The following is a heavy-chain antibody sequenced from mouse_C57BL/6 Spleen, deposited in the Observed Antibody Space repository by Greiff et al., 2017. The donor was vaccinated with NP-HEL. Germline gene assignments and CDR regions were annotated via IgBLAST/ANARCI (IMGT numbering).Heavy chain of an antibody. Sequence: EVKLLESGPGLVKPSQSLSLTCSVTGYSITSGYYWNWIRQFPGNKLEWMGYISYDGSNNYNPSLKNRISITSDTSKNQFFLKLNSVTTEDTTTYDCARGPPIRPGYFDVWGTGTTVTVSS. D-gene: IGHD6-5*01. CDR3: ARGPPIRPGYFDV. J-gene: IGHJ1*03. CDR1: GYSITSGYY. V-gene: IGHV3-6*01. CDR2: ISYDGSN.